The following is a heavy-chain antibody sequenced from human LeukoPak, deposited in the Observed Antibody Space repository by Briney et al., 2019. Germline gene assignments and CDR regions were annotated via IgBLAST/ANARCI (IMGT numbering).Heavy chain of an antibody. D-gene: IGHD6-19*01. CDR3: ARALAVAGTGGYY. J-gene: IGHJ4*02. Sequence: GGSLRLSCAASGFTFSSYWMHGVRQAPGKGLVWVSRINSDGSSTSYADSVKGRFTISRDNAKNTLYLQMNSLRAEDTAVYYCARALAVAGTGGYYWGQGTLVTVSS. V-gene: IGHV3-74*01. CDR1: GFTFSSYW. CDR2: INSDGSST.